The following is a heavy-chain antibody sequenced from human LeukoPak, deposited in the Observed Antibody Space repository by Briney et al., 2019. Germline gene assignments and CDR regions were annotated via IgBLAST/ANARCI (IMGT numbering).Heavy chain of an antibody. Sequence: PSETLSLNCTVSGYCISSTYYWGWIRQPPGKGLEWIGTIYHSGSTYYSSSLKSRVTISVDTSKNQFSLKLSSVTAADTAVYYKQKRAYDILTGYYPYNWFDPWGQGTLVTVSS. D-gene: IGHD3-9*01. CDR3: QKRAYDILTGYYPYNWFDP. CDR2: IYHSGST. CDR1: GYCISSTYY. J-gene: IGHJ5*02. V-gene: IGHV4-38-2*02.